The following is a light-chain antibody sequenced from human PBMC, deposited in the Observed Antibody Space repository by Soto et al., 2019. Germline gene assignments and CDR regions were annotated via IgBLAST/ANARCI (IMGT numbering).Light chain of an antibody. J-gene: IGLJ1*01. CDR1: SSDFGGCNY. CDR3: CSYTVSGTYV. CDR2: AVS. Sequence: QSVLTQPASVSGSPGQSITISCTGTSSDFGGCNYVSWYQQHPGKAPKLMIYAVSNRPSGVSNRFSGAKSGNTATLTISGLQAEDEADYYCCSYTVSGTYVFGTGTKVTVL. V-gene: IGLV2-14*01.